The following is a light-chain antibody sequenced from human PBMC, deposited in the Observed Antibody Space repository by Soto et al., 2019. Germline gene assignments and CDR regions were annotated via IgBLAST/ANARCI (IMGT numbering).Light chain of an antibody. Sequence: QSVPTQPASVSGSLGQSITISCTGTTRDIAGYNYISWYQQLPGKAPKLMIYQVTIRPSGISNRFSGSKSGNTASLTISGLQAEDEADYYCTSFSSSTSLYVFGTGTKVTV. CDR1: TRDIAGYNY. CDR2: QVT. CDR3: TSFSSSTSLYV. J-gene: IGLJ1*01. V-gene: IGLV2-14*01.